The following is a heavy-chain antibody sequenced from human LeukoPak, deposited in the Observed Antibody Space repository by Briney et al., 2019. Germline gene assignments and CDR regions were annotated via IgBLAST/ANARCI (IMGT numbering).Heavy chain of an antibody. CDR3: ARDECSSTSCYRTKGVDY. Sequence: GGSLRLSCAASRFTFSSYAMHWVRQAPGKGLEWAAVISYDGSNKYYADSVKGRFTISRDNSKNTLYLQMNSLRAEDTAMYYCARDECSSTSCYRTKGVDYWGQGTLVTVSS. J-gene: IGHJ4*02. CDR2: ISYDGSNK. CDR1: RFTFSSYA. D-gene: IGHD2-2*01. V-gene: IGHV3-30-3*01.